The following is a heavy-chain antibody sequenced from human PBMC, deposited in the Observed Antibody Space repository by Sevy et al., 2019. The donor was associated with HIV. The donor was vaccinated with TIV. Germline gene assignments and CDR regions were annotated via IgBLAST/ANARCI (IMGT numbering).Heavy chain of an antibody. J-gene: IGHJ5*02. CDR3: ATVGLGYYSGSSYYQGDWFDP. V-gene: IGHV1-24*01. Sequence: ASVKVSCKVFGYSLSKLSMHWVRQAPGKGLEWMGSLDPGNGEITYAQTLQGRVTMTEDTSTDTAYMELSGLTSEDTATYYCATVGLGYYSGSSYYQGDWFDPWVQGTLVTVSS. D-gene: IGHD2-15*01. CDR1: GYSLSKLS. CDR2: LDPGNGEI.